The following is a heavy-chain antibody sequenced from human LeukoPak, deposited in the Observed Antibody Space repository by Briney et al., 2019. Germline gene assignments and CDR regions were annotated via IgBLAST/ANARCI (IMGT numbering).Heavy chain of an antibody. D-gene: IGHD5-12*01. V-gene: IGHV4-34*01. J-gene: IGHJ4*02. CDR1: GGPFSGYY. Sequence: NPSETLSLTCAVYGGPFSGYYWGWIRQSPGKGLEWVGEINHSGSTNYNPSLKSRVTISVDTSKNQFSLKLTSVSAADTAVYYCARKESGYEFYWGQGTLVTVSS. CDR2: INHSGST. CDR3: ARKESGYEFY.